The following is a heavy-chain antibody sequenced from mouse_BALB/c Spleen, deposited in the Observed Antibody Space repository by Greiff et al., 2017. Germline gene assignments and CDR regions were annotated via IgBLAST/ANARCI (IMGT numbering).Heavy chain of an antibody. V-gene: IGHV5-12-1*01. CDR3: ARNYYGSRDPFAY. CDR2: ISSGGGST. Sequence: EVMLVESGGGLVKPGGSLKLSCAASGFAFSSYDMSWVRQTPEKRLEWVAYISSGGGSTYYPDTVKGRFTISRDNAKNTLYLQMSSLKSEDTAMYYCARNYYGSRDPFAYWGQGTLVTVSA. CDR1: GFAFSSYD. J-gene: IGHJ3*01. D-gene: IGHD1-1*01.